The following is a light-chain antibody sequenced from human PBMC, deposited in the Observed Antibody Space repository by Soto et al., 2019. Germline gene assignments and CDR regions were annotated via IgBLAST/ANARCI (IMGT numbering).Light chain of an antibody. CDR1: QNIDRW. V-gene: IGKV1-5*03. CDR3: HQYNSYPWT. Sequence: DIQMTQSPSTLSASVGDRVTITCRASQNIDRWLSGYQQKPGKAPNLLIYGESNLESGVPSRFSGSGSGTEFTLTISSLRPDDFETYYCHQYNSYPWTFGQGTQVEIK. J-gene: IGKJ1*01. CDR2: GES.